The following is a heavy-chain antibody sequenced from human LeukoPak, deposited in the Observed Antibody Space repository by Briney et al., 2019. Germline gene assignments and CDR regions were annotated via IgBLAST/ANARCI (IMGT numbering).Heavy chain of an antibody. Sequence: GGSLRLSCVASGFIFSDYYMTWIRQTPGKGLEWVSYISSSGSTIFYADSVKGRFTISRDNARNSLFLQLNRLRAEDTAVYYCARHRSSWLIDYWGQGTLVTVSS. CDR3: ARHRSSWLIDY. V-gene: IGHV3-11*01. J-gene: IGHJ4*02. CDR1: GFIFSDYY. D-gene: IGHD6-6*01. CDR2: ISSSGSTI.